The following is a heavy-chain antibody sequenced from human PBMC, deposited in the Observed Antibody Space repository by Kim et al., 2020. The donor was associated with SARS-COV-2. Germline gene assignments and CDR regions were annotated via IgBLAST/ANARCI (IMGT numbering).Heavy chain of an antibody. CDR3: AREGLRLRYQI. D-gene: IGHD3-9*01. CDR1: GYTFTNYA. J-gene: IGHJ3*02. Sequence: ASVKVSCKASGYTFTNYAMNWVRQAPGQGLEWMGWINTNTGNPTYAQGFTGRFVFSLDTSVSTAYLQISSLKAEDTAIYYCAREGLRLRYQIWGQGTMVTVSS. V-gene: IGHV7-4-1*02. CDR2: INTNTGNP.